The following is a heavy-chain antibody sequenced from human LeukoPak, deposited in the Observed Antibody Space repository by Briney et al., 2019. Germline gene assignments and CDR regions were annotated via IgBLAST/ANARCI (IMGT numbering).Heavy chain of an antibody. CDR1: GGSFSGHY. D-gene: IGHD3-3*01. CDR2: INDSGST. Sequence: SETLSLTCAVYGGSFSGHYWSWICQPPGKGLEWIGEINDSGSTYCNPSLKSRLTISLHTAKNQFSLKLSSVTAADTAVYYCARGPLITIFGVVAFDYWGQGTLVTVSS. J-gene: IGHJ4*02. V-gene: IGHV4-34*01. CDR3: ARGPLITIFGVVAFDY.